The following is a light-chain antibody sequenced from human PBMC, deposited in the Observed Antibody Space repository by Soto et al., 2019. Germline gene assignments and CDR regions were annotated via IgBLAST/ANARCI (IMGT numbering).Light chain of an antibody. CDR1: SSDVGGYNY. CDR2: DVS. V-gene: IGLV2-14*01. Sequence: QSVLTQPASVSGSPGQSITISCTGTSSDVGGYNYVSWYQRHPGKAPKLMIYDVSNRPSGVSNRFSGSKSGNTASLTISGLQAEDEADYYCSSYTSSSTLPVFGGGTKSPS. CDR3: SSYTSSSTLPV. J-gene: IGLJ2*01.